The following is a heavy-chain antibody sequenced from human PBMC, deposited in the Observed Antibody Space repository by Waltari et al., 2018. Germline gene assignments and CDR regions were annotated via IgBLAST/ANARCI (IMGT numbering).Heavy chain of an antibody. Sequence: EVQLVESGGGLVQPGGSLRLSCEASGFTLGNYWMRWVRQAQGKGLEWVANIMTDGREEYYVDSVRGRFTISRDNAKNSLYLQMNSLRPEDTAVYYCVRDQWFAFDIWGQGTMVTVSS. CDR1: GFTLGNYW. CDR3: VRDQWFAFDI. CDR2: IMTDGREE. V-gene: IGHV3-7*01. D-gene: IGHD3-22*01. J-gene: IGHJ3*02.